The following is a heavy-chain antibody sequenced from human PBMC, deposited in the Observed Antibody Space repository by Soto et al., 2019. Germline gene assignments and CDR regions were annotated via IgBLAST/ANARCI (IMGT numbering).Heavy chain of an antibody. Sequence: PSETLSLTFSVSGRSIMCYYWTWIRQAAGKGQEWIGRIYTTGSTNYNPSLKGRVTMSVDTSKNQFSLRLSSVTAEDTAVYYCARDLGRDGIDVWGQGTTVTDSS. V-gene: IGHV4-4*07. D-gene: IGHD2-15*01. CDR1: GRSIMCYY. CDR3: ARDLGRDGIDV. J-gene: IGHJ6*02. CDR2: IYTTGST.